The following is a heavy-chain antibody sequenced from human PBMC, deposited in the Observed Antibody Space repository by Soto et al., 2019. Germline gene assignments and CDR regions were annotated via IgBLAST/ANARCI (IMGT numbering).Heavy chain of an antibody. Sequence: EVQLVESGGGLTQPGGSLRLSCVVSGFIVSSSHMIWVRQAPGKGLEGVSILYNHGKTNYVDSVKGRFTITRDNSKNTVYSPMNRLRVEDTAVYYCARLTEAERHWGQGALVTVSS. V-gene: IGHV3-53*01. J-gene: IGHJ4*02. CDR3: ARLTEAERH. CDR1: GFIVSSSH. D-gene: IGHD1-1*01. CDR2: LYNHGKT.